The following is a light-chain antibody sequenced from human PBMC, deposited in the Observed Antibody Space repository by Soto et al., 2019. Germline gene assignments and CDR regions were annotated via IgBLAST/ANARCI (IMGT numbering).Light chain of an antibody. CDR1: QSVSSSY. Sequence: EIGLTQSPGTLSLSPGERATLSCRASQSVSSSYLAWYQQKPGQAPRLLIYGASSRATGIPDRFSGSGSGTDFTLTISRLEPEDFAVCYCQQYGSSPRTFGQGTKVEIK. CDR2: GAS. CDR3: QQYGSSPRT. J-gene: IGKJ1*01. V-gene: IGKV3-20*01.